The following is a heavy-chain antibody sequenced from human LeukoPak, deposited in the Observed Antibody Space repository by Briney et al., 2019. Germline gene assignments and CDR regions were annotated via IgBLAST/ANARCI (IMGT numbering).Heavy chain of an antibody. CDR1: GGSISSYY. V-gene: IGHV4-59*01. CDR2: IYYSGST. D-gene: IGHD1-26*01. Sequence: SETLSLTCTVSGGSISSYYWSWIRQPPGKGLEWIGYIYYSGSTNYNPSLKSRVTISVDTSKNQFSLKLSSVTAADTAVYYCARVTVGASWFDYWGQGTLVTVSS. CDR3: ARVTVGASWFDY. J-gene: IGHJ4*02.